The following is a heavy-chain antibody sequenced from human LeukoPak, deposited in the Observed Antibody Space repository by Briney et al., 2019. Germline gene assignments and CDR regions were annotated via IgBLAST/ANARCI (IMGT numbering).Heavy chain of an antibody. CDR1: GFTFSSYW. J-gene: IGHJ2*01. CDR2: INSDGSST. D-gene: IGHD3-16*01. CDR3: AKNLWGSEAYSWFFDL. V-gene: IGHV3-74*01. Sequence: GGSLRLSCAASGFTFSSYWMHWVRQTPGKGLVWVSRINSDGSSTSYADSVKGRFTISRHNSKNTLYLQMSSLRGEDTAVYFCAKNLWGSEAYSWFFDLWGRGTLVTVSS.